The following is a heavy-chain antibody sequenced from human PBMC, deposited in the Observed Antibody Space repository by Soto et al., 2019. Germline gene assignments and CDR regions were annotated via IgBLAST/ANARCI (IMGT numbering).Heavy chain of an antibody. D-gene: IGHD6-13*01. CDR2: ISYDGSNK. V-gene: IGHV3-30-3*01. Sequence: PGGSLRLSCAASGFTFSSYAMHWVRQAPGKGLEWVAVISYDGSNKYYADSVKGRFTISRDNSKNTLYLQMNSLRAEDTAVYYCAQASRQEPGAAAGPYYFDYWGQGTLVTVSS. CDR3: AQASRQEPGAAAGPYYFDY. CDR1: GFTFSSYA. J-gene: IGHJ4*02.